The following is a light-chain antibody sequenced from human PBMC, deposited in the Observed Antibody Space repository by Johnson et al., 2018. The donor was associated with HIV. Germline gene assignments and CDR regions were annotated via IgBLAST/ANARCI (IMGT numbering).Light chain of an antibody. V-gene: IGLV1-51*01. CDR1: SSNIGNNY. CDR3: GTWDSSLSAGV. CDR2: DNN. J-gene: IGLJ1*01. Sequence: QLVLTQLPSVSAAPGQKVTISCSGSSSNIGNNYVSWYQQLPGTAPKLLIYDNNKRPSGIPDRFSGSKSGTSATLGITGLQTGDEADYYCGTWDSSLSAGVFGTGTKVTVL.